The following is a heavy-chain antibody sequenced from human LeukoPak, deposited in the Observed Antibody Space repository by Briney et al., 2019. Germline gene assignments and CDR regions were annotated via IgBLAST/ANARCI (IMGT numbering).Heavy chain of an antibody. V-gene: IGHV4-59*01. D-gene: IGHD6-13*01. Sequence: SETLSLTCTVSGGSISSDYWNRIRQPPEKGQERIGFIYYSGSTTYNPSLKSRVSISMDMSANQFCLKLSSVTAADTAVYYCARGIAFDYWGQGTLVTVSS. CDR1: GGSISSDY. CDR3: ARGIAFDY. CDR2: IYYSGST. J-gene: IGHJ4*02.